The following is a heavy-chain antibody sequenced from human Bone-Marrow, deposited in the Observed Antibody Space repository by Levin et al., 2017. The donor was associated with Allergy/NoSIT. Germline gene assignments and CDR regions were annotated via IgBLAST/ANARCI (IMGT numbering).Heavy chain of an antibody. CDR3: ASMIRDITDFDY. Sequence: GGSLRLSCAASGFTFRSNSMNWVRQAPGKGLEWVSSISDDSTYIFYADSVKGRFTISRDNARNSLFLQMNSLRAEDTAVYFCASMIRDITDFDYWGQGALVTVSS. CDR2: ISDDSTYI. D-gene: IGHD3-10*01. CDR1: GFTFRSNS. J-gene: IGHJ4*02. V-gene: IGHV3-21*01.